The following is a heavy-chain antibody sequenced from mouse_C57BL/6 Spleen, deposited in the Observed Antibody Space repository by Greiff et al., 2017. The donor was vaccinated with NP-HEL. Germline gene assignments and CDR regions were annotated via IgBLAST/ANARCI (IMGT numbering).Heavy chain of an antibody. CDR1: GYAFSSSW. Sequence: VKLQQSGPELVKPGASVKISCKASGYAFSSSWMNWVKQRPGKGLEWIGRIYPGDGDTNYNGKFKGKATLTADKSSSTAYMQLSSLTSEDSAVYFCARDGYSNFYWYFDVWGTGTTVTVSS. J-gene: IGHJ1*03. CDR3: ARDGYSNFYWYFDV. V-gene: IGHV1-82*01. CDR2: IYPGDGDT. D-gene: IGHD2-5*01.